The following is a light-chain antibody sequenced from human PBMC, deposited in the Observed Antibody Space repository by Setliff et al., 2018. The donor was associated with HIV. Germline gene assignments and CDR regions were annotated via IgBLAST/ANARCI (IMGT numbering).Light chain of an antibody. V-gene: IGLV2-14*01. J-gene: IGLJ1*01. Sequence: QSVLTQPASVSGSPGQSITISCTGTSSDVGGYSHVSWYQQHPGKAPKLIIYEVRNRPSGVSNRFSGSKSGNTASLTISGIRAEDEADYYCSSYAITNTLPFGTGTKVTVL. CDR2: EVR. CDR3: SSYAITNTLP. CDR1: SSDVGGYSH.